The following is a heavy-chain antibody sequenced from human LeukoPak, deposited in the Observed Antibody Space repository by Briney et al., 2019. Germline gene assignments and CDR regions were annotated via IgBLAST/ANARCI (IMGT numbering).Heavy chain of an antibody. J-gene: IGHJ4*02. V-gene: IGHV4-59*01. Sequence: SSETLSLTCTVSGGSISSYYWSWIRQPPGKGLEWIGYIYYSGSTNYNPSLKSRVTISVDTSKNQFSLKLSSVTAADTAVYYCARDSDYAVDYWGQGTLVTVSS. D-gene: IGHD4-17*01. CDR3: ARDSDYAVDY. CDR1: GGSISSYY. CDR2: IYYSGST.